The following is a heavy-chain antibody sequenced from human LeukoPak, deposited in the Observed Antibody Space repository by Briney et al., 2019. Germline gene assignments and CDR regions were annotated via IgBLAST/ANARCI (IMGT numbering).Heavy chain of an antibody. D-gene: IGHD3-10*01. CDR1: GGSISSSSYY. CDR2: IYYSGST. CDR3: ASPTSYYGSGSYKDY. Sequence: SETLSLTCTVSGGSISSSSYYWGWIRQPPGKGLEWIGSIYYSGSTYYNPSLKSRVTISVDTSKNQFSLKLSSVTAADTAVYYCASPTSYYGSGSYKDYWGQGTLVTVSS. J-gene: IGHJ4*02. V-gene: IGHV4-39*01.